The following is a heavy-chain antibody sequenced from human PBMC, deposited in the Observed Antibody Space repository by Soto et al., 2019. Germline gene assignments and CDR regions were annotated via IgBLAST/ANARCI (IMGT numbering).Heavy chain of an antibody. CDR2: IYYSGST. J-gene: IGHJ4*02. CDR1: GGSISSGGYY. D-gene: IGHD2-2*01. CDR3: ARVGYCSSTSCYLGNIDY. Sequence: QVQLQESGPGLVKPSQTLSLTCTVSGGSISSGGYYWSWIRQHPGKGLEWIGYIYYSGSTYYNPSLKIRVTISVDTSKNQFSLKLSSVTAADTAVYYCARVGYCSSTSCYLGNIDYWGQGTLVTVSS. V-gene: IGHV4-31*03.